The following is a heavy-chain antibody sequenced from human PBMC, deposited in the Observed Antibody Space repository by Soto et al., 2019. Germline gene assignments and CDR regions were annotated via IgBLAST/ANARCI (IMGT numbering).Heavy chain of an antibody. Sequence: EVQLLESGGGLAQPGGSLSLSCTASEATFSSYDLNWVRQAPGKGLEWVSGINSGGDSTNYVDSCRGQFTISRDNSKKTVYLQMNRLRAEYTAVYFCAGATYGNGWDSWGQGSLVTFSP. CDR1: EATFSSYD. CDR3: AGATYGNGWDS. CDR2: INSGGDST. D-gene: IGHD6-19*01. J-gene: IGHJ5*02. V-gene: IGHV3-23*01.